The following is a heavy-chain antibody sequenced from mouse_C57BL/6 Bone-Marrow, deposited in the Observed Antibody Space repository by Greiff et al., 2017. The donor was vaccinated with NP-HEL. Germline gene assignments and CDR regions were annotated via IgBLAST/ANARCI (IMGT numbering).Heavy chain of an antibody. J-gene: IGHJ2*01. CDR3: ARASGYAFDY. Sequence: VQLQQPGTELVKPGASVKLPCKASGYTFTSNWMHWVRQRPGQGLEWIGNINPSNGGTNYNEKFKGKATLTVDNSSSTAYMQLSSLTSEDSAVYYCARASGYAFDYWGQGTTLTVSS. CDR2: INPSNGGT. CDR1: GYTFTSNW. V-gene: IGHV1-53*01. D-gene: IGHD3-2*02.